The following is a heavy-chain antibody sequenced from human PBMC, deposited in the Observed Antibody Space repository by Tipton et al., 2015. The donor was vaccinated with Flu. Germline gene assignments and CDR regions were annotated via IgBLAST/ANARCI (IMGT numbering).Heavy chain of an antibody. J-gene: IGHJ5*02. CDR3: AREGGHGSSPGRLFWFDP. CDR1: GGSISSYY. Sequence: GLVKPSETLSLTCTVSGGSISSYYWSWIRQPPGKGLEWIGYIYYSGSTNYNPSLKSRVTISVDTSKNQFSLKLSSVTAADTAVYYCAREGGHGSSPGRLFWFDPWGQGTLVPVSS. D-gene: IGHD6-6*01. V-gene: IGHV4-59*01. CDR2: IYYSGST.